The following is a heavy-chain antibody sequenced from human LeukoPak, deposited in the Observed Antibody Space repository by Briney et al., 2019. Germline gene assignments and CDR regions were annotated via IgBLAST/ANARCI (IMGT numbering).Heavy chain of an antibody. D-gene: IGHD4-17*01. J-gene: IGHJ4*02. CDR3: ARASPNTVTTLQYFDY. V-gene: IGHV3-7*01. CDR1: GFTFSSYW. CDR2: INEDGSEK. Sequence: GGSLRLSCAVSGFTFSSYWMSWVRQAPGKGLEWVANINEDGSEKYYVDSVKGRFTISRDNAKNSLYLQMNSLRAEDTAVYYCARASPNTVTTLQYFDYWGQGTLSPSPQ.